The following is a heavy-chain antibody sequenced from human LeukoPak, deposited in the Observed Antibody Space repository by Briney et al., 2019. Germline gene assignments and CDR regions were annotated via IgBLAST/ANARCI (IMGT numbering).Heavy chain of an antibody. J-gene: IGHJ4*02. D-gene: IGHD3-10*02. Sequence: ASVKVSCKASGYTFTSYYMHWVRQAPGQGFDWMEIINPSGGSTSYAQKFQGRVTMTRDTSTSTVYMELSSLRSEDTAVYYCARDCDLCSPQTTFDYWGQGTLVTVSS. V-gene: IGHV1-46*01. CDR3: ARDCDLCSPQTTFDY. CDR1: GYTFTSYY. CDR2: INPSGGST.